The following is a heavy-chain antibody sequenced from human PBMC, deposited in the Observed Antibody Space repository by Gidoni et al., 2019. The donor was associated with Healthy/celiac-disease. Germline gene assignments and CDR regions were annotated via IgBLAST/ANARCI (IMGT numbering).Heavy chain of an antibody. V-gene: IGHV4-59*01. CDR2: IYYSGST. J-gene: IGHJ5*02. Sequence: QVQLQESGPGLVKPSETLSLTCTVPGGSISSYYWSWIRQPPGKGLEWIGYIYYSGSTNYNPSLKSRVTISVDTSKNQFSLKLSSVTAADTAVYYCARGHYDSSGYKWFDPWGQGTLVTVSS. CDR1: GGSISSYY. D-gene: IGHD3-22*01. CDR3: ARGHYDSSGYKWFDP.